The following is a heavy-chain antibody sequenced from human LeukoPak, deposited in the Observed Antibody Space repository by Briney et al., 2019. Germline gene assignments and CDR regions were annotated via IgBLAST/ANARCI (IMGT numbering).Heavy chain of an antibody. CDR2: IYRSGST. J-gene: IGHJ4*02. CDR3: ARDNTVITGFDY. CDR1: GYSISSAYY. Sequence: SETLSPTCTVSGYSISSAYYWGWIRQPPGKGLEWIGSIYRSGSTYYNTSLKSRVTISVDTSNNQLSLKLSSVTAADTAVYYCARDNTVITGFDYWGQGTLVIVSS. V-gene: IGHV4-38-2*02. D-gene: IGHD4-17*01.